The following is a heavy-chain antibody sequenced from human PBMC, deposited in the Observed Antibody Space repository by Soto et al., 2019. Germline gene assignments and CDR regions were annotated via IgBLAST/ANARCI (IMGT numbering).Heavy chain of an antibody. D-gene: IGHD3-10*01. CDR1: GYSFTSYW. CDR3: ARPNYDGSGSYSYYYGMDV. Sequence: GESLKISCKGSGYSFTSYWIGWVRQMPGKGLEWMGIIYPGDSDTRYSPSFQGQVTISADKSISTAYLQWSSLKASDTAMYYCARPNYDGSGSYSYYYGMDVWGQGTKVTVSS. J-gene: IGHJ6*02. CDR2: IYPGDSDT. V-gene: IGHV5-51*01.